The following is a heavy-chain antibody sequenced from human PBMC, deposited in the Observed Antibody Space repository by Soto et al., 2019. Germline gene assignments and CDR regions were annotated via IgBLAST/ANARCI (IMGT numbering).Heavy chain of an antibody. CDR1: GGSISSGGYS. CDR3: ARVPDR. CDR2: IYHSGST. V-gene: IGHV4-30-2*01. J-gene: IGHJ5*02. Sequence: SETLSLTCAVSGGSISSGGYSWSWTRQPPGKGLEWIGYIYHSGSTYYNPSLKSRVTISVDRSKNQFSLKLSSVTAADTAVYYCARVPDRWGQGTLVTVSS. D-gene: IGHD2-2*01.